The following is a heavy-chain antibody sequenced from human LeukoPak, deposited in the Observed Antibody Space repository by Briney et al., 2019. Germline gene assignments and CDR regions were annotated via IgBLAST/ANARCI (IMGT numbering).Heavy chain of an antibody. CDR3: ARAYGMDV. CDR1: GASISSYY. Sequence: PSETLSLTCTVSGASISSYYWSWIRQPPGKGLEWIGYIYYSGSTNYNPSLKSRVTISVDTSKNQFSLKLSSVTAADTAVYYCARAYGMDVWGQGTTVTVSS. CDR2: IYYSGST. J-gene: IGHJ6*02. V-gene: IGHV4-59*01.